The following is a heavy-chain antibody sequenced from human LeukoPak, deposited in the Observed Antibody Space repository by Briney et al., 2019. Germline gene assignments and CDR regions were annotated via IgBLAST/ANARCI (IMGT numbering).Heavy chain of an antibody. V-gene: IGHV4-59*01. Sequence: SETLSLTCTVSGDSIRSYYWNWVRQPPGKSLEWIGFTHYSGSTFYNPSLKSRVSTSVDTSKNQFSLKLSSVTAADTAVYYCARDKSGYSSSWSSFDYWGQGTLVTVSS. CDR2: THYSGST. CDR3: ARDKSGYSSSWSSFDY. CDR1: GDSIRSYY. D-gene: IGHD6-13*01. J-gene: IGHJ4*02.